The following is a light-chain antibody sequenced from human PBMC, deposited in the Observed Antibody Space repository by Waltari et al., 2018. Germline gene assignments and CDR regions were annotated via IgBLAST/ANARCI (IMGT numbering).Light chain of an antibody. CDR1: SSDVGSHNL. V-gene: IGLV2-23*01. CDR3: CSYAGGTASIL. Sequence: QSALTQPASVSGSPGQSITISCTGTSSDVGSHNLVSWYQRHPGKAPKLMIYEDTKRPLGVSNRFSGSKSGNTASLTISGLQAEDEADYYCCSYAGGTASILLGGGTKLTVL. J-gene: IGLJ2*01. CDR2: EDT.